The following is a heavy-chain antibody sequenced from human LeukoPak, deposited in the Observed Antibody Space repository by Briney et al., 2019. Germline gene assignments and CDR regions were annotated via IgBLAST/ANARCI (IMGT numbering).Heavy chain of an antibody. Sequence: PSETLSLTCTVSGGSITNYYWSWIRQPPGKGLEWIGGIYYSGSSNYNPSLKSRVTISVDTSKNQFSLKLNSVTAADTAIYYCAGDSIADAEAYFDPWGQGTLVTVSS. J-gene: IGHJ5*02. CDR2: IYYSGSS. CDR1: GGSITNYY. D-gene: IGHD3-22*01. V-gene: IGHV4-59*08. CDR3: AGDSIADAEAYFDP.